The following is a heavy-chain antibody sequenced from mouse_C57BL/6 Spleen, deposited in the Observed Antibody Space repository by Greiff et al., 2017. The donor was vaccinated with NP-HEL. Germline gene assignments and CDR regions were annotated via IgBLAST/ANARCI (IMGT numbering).Heavy chain of an antibody. D-gene: IGHD3-3*01. CDR3: ARIGTIFDY. V-gene: IGHV5-4*01. CDR2: ISDGGSYT. J-gene: IGHJ2*01. Sequence: EVQRVESGGGLVKPGGSLKLSCAASGFTFSSYAMSWVRQTPEKRLEWVATISDGGSYTYYPDNVKGRFTISRDNAKNNLYLQMSHLKSEDTAMYYCARIGTIFDYWGQGTTLTVSS. CDR1: GFTFSSYA.